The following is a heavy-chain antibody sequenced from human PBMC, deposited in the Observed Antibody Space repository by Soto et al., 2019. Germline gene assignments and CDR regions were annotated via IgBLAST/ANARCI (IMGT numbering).Heavy chain of an antibody. V-gene: IGHV1-69*01. CDR3: ARREQGYYYYGMDV. D-gene: IGHD1-26*01. CDR2: IIPIFGTA. Sequence: QVQLVQSGAEVKKPGSSVKVSCKASGGTFSSYAISWVRQAPGQGLEWMGGIIPIFGTANYAQKFQGRVTITADESTSTAYMERSSLRSEDTAVYYCARREQGYYYYGMDVWGQGTTVTVSS. J-gene: IGHJ6*02. CDR1: GGTFSSYA.